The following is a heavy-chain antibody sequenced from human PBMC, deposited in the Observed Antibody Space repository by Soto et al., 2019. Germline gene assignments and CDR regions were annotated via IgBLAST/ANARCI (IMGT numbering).Heavy chain of an antibody. Sequence: QVQLVQSGAEVKKPGASVKVSCTASGYTFTDYGISWLRQAPGQGLEWMAWISAHNGNSNYAQKFQGRVTMTTDTSTSTAYLELGSLRSDHTAVYYCARDWWSGHNWFDPWGQGTLVTVSS. V-gene: IGHV1-18*04. CDR3: ARDWWSGHNWFDP. CDR2: ISAHNGNS. J-gene: IGHJ5*02. D-gene: IGHD3-3*01. CDR1: GYTFTDYG.